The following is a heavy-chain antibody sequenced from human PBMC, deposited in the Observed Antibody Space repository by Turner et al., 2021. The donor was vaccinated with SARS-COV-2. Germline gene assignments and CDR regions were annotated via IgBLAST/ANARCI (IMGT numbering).Heavy chain of an antibody. CDR1: GGTFSTYT. D-gene: IGHD6-13*01. V-gene: IGHV1-69*08. Sequence: QVQLVQSAAEVKKPGSSVKVSCKASGGTFSTYTISWGRQAPGQGLEWMGRIIPILGITTYAQKFQGRVTITADKSTSTAYMELSSLRSEDTAVYYCARDEEGIAAAYYYAMDVWGQGTTVTVSS. J-gene: IGHJ6*02. CDR2: IIPILGIT. CDR3: ARDEEGIAAAYYYAMDV.